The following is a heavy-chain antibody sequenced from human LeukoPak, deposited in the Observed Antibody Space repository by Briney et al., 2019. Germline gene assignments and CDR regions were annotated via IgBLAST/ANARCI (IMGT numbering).Heavy chain of an antibody. V-gene: IGHV3-23*01. Sequence: GGSLRLSCAASGFTFSSYGMSWVRQAPGKGLEWVSAISGSGGSTYYADSVKGRFTISRDNSKNTLYLQINSLRAEDTAVYYCAKDHLPGIVVSDRDYWGQGTLVTVSS. CDR1: GFTFSSYG. D-gene: IGHD6-19*01. CDR2: ISGSGGST. J-gene: IGHJ4*02. CDR3: AKDHLPGIVVSDRDY.